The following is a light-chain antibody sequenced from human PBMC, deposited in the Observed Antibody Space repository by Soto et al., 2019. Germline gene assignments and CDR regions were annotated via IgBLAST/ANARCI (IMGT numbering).Light chain of an antibody. CDR3: AAWDDSLNVV. Sequence: QSVLTQPPSASGTPGQRVTISCSGSSSNIGSNTVNWYQHLPGTAPKLLIYSNTQRPSGVPDRFSGSKSGTSASLAISGLQSEDEADYYCAAWDDSLNVVFGGGTKLTVL. V-gene: IGLV1-44*01. CDR2: SNT. J-gene: IGLJ2*01. CDR1: SSNIGSNT.